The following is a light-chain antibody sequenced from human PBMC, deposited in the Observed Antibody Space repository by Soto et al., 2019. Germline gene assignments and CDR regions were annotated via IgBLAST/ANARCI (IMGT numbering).Light chain of an antibody. CDR2: EVS. J-gene: IGLJ2*01. CDR1: SNDVGGYHY. Sequence: QSALTQPPSASGSPGQPVTISCTGTSNDVGGYHYVSWYQQHPGKAPKLMIYEVSKRPSGVPDRFSGSKSGNTASLTVSGLQAEDEADYYCSSYAGSSNLIFGGGTKLTVL. CDR3: SSYAGSSNLI. V-gene: IGLV2-8*01.